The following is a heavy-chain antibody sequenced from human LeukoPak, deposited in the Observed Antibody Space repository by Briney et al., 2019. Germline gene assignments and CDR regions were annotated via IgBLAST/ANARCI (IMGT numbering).Heavy chain of an antibody. D-gene: IGHD6-13*01. J-gene: IGHJ4*02. CDR2: ISGSGGST. V-gene: IGHV3-23*01. CDR3: AKCAAGQRQPPGRCYFDY. Sequence: PGGSLRLSCAASGFTFSSYAMSWVRQAPGKGLEWVSAISGSGGSTYSSDSVKGRFTISRDNSKNTLYLQMNSLRAEDTAVYYCAKCAAGQRQPPGRCYFDYWGQGTLVTVSS. CDR1: GFTFSSYA.